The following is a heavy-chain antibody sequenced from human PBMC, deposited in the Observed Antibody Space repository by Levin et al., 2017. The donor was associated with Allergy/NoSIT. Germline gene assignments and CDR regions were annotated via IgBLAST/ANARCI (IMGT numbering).Heavy chain of an antibody. V-gene: IGHV3-23*01. CDR3: AKDGAHYYGSGATGMDG. D-gene: IGHD3-10*01. CDR1: GFAFSSYA. Sequence: GESLKISCAASGFAFSSYAMSWVRQAPGKGLEWVSAITGGGGSTDYADSVKGRFTISRDNSKNTLHLQMNSLRAEDTAVYYCAKDGAHYYGSGATGMDGWGQGTTVTVSS. CDR2: ITGGGGST. J-gene: IGHJ6*02.